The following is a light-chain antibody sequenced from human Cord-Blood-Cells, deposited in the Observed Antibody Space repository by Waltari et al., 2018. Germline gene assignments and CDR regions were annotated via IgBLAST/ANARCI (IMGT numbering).Light chain of an antibody. V-gene: IGKV3-20*01. J-gene: IGKJ5*01. Sequence: EIVLTKSPGTLSLPPGERATLSCRACQSVSRSYLAWYHQKPGQAPRLLIYGASSRATGIPDMFSGSGSGTYFTLTISRLEPEDFAVYYCQQYGSSPISFGQGTRLEIK. CDR1: QSVSRSY. CDR3: QQYGSSPIS. CDR2: GAS.